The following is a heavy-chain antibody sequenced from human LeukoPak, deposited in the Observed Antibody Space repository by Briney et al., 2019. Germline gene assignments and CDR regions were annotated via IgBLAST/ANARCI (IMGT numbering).Heavy chain of an antibody. CDR1: GFTVSSNY. D-gene: IGHD2-2*01. Sequence: GGSLRLSCAASGFTVSSNYINWVRQAPGKGLEWVSVLYSGGGTYYADSVKGRFTVSRVNSKNTLYLQMNSLGAEDTAVYYCARDTSGYCSTSRCYGSWYFDLWGRGTLVTVSS. CDR3: ARDTSGYCSTSRCYGSWYFDL. J-gene: IGHJ2*01. CDR2: LYSGGGT. V-gene: IGHV3-53*01.